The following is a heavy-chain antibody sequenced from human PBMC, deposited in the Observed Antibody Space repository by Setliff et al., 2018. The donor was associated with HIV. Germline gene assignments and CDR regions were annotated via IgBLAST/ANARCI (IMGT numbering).Heavy chain of an antibody. D-gene: IGHD3-10*01. Sequence: SETLSLTCTVSGGSISSHCRSWIRQSPGKALEWSGLIYSNGNTDYNPPLKCRVPISADTSKNQFSLNLSSVTAAETAVYYCARVGYHGSGRYSFDYWGQGTLVTVSS. CDR2: IYSNGNT. J-gene: IGHJ4*02. CDR1: GGSISSHC. V-gene: IGHV4-59*08. CDR3: ARVGYHGSGRYSFDY.